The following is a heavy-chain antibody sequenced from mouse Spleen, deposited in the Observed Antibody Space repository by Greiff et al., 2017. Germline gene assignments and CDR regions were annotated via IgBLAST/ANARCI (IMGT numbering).Heavy chain of an antibody. CDR3: ARRDWDSYYFDY. CDR1: GYSFTGYY. D-gene: IGHD4-1*01. V-gene: IGHV1-42*01. Sequence: VQLKESGPELVKPGASVKISCKASGYSFTGYYMNWVKQSPEKSLEWIGEINPSTGGTTYNQKFKAKATLTVDKSSSTAYMQLKSLTSEDSAVYYCARRDWDSYYFDYWGQGTTLTVSS. J-gene: IGHJ2*01. CDR2: INPSTGGT.